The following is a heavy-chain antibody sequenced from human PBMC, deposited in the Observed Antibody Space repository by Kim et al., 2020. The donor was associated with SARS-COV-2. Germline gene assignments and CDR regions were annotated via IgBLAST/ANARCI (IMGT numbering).Heavy chain of an antibody. J-gene: IGHJ4*02. CDR3: ARGTYDSSGYYYVFRPGEAYYFDY. V-gene: IGHV3-53*01. CDR2: IYSGGST. D-gene: IGHD3-22*01. Sequence: GGSLRLSCAASGFTVSSNYMSWVRQAPGKGLEWVSVIYSGGSTYYADSVKGRFTISRDNSKNTLYLQMNSLRAEDTAVYYCARGTYDSSGYYYVFRPGEAYYFDYWGQGTLVTVSS. CDR1: GFTVSSNY.